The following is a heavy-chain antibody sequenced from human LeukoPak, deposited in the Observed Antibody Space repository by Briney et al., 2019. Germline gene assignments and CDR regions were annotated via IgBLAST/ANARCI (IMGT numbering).Heavy chain of an antibody. D-gene: IGHD6-19*01. Sequence: GGSLRLSCAASGFTFTNYAMSWVRQAPGRGLEWVSAISGNAGTTYYADSVQGRFTISRDNSENTLYLQMNSLRAEDTAIYYCAKGREHSGGADAFDIWGQGTMVTVSS. CDR1: GFTFTNYA. V-gene: IGHV3-23*01. CDR3: AKGREHSGGADAFDI. CDR2: ISGNAGTT. J-gene: IGHJ3*02.